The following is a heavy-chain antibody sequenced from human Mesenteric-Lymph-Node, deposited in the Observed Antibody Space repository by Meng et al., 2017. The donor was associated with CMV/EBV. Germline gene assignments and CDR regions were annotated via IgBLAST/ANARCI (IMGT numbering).Heavy chain of an antibody. Sequence: SETLSLTCTVSGGSISSSSYYWGWIRQPPGKGLEWIGSIYYSGSTYYNPSLKSRVIISVDTSKNQFSLKLSSVTAADTAVYYCARGHIGMFTYWGQGTLVTVSS. D-gene: IGHD2/OR15-2a*01. CDR2: IYYSGST. CDR3: ARGHIGMFTY. J-gene: IGHJ4*02. CDR1: GGSISSSSYY. V-gene: IGHV4-39*01.